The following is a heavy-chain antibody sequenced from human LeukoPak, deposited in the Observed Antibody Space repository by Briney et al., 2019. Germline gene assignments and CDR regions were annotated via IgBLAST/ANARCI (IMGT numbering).Heavy chain of an antibody. Sequence: GGSLRLSCAASGFTFSNYGMHWVRQAPGKGLEWVALISFDGSQKYYADSVKGRFTLSRDNSKNTLYLQMNSLRAEDTAVYYCARGLGWYDYWGQGTLVTVSS. CDR1: GFTFSNYG. CDR3: ARGLGWYDY. J-gene: IGHJ4*02. CDR2: ISFDGSQK. D-gene: IGHD6-19*01. V-gene: IGHV3-33*01.